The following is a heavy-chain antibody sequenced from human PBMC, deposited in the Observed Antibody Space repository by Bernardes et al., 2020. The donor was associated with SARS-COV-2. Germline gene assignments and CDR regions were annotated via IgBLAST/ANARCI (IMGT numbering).Heavy chain of an antibody. CDR2: ISSSGSSI. Sequence: GGSLRLSCAASGFTFSDYYMSWIRQAPGKGLEWVSTISSSGSSIYYADSVKGRFTISRDHAKNSLYLQMNSLRAEDTAVYYCAKAVIAAGNYYMDVWGKGTTVTVSS. CDR1: GFTFSDYY. CDR3: AKAVIAAGNYYMDV. V-gene: IGHV3-11*01. J-gene: IGHJ6*03. D-gene: IGHD6-13*01.